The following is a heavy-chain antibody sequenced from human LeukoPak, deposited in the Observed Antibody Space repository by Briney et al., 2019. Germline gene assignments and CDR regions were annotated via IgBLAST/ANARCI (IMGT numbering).Heavy chain of an antibody. CDR3: ARDGYCSSTSCQAY. V-gene: IGHV3-21*01. Sequence: GGSLRLSCAASGFSFSDPGMNWVRQAPGKGLEWVSSISSSSSYIYYADSVKGRFTISRDNAKNSLYLQMNSLRAEDTAVYYCARDGYCSSTSCQAYWGQGTLVTVSS. CDR2: ISSSSSYI. J-gene: IGHJ4*02. CDR1: GFSFSDPG. D-gene: IGHD2-2*03.